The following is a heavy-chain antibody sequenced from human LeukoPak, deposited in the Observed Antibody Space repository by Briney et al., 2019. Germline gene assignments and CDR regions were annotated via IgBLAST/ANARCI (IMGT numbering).Heavy chain of an antibody. CDR2: ISGAGAGT. J-gene: IGHJ4*02. D-gene: IGHD6-19*01. Sequence: HSGGSLRLSCAASGFTFSTYAMTWVRQVPGKGLEWVSAISGAGAGTYYADSVKGRFTVSRDNSKNTLYLQMNSLRAEDTAVYYCAKVLLAVSGPTPFDYWGQGTLVTVSS. CDR1: GFTFSTYA. V-gene: IGHV3-23*01. CDR3: AKVLLAVSGPTPFDY.